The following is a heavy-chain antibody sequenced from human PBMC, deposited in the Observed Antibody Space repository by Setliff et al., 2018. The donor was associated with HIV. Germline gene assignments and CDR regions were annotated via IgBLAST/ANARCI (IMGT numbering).Heavy chain of an antibody. CDR1: GGSISGSSDY. V-gene: IGHV4-39*01. D-gene: IGHD3-3*01. CDR3: ARHSSSGYLPYYFDY. Sequence: SETLSLTCTVSGGSISGSSDYWGWIRQPPGKGLEWIGSIFYTGSTYYNPSLKGRVTVSVDTSINQFSLKLSSVTAADTSVYYCARHSSSGYLPYYFDYWAREPWSPSPQ. J-gene: IGHJ4*02. CDR2: IFYTGST.